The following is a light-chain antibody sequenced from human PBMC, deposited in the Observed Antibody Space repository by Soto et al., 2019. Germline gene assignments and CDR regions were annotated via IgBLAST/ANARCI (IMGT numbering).Light chain of an antibody. Sequence: DIVMTQSPLSLPVTPGEPASISCRSSQSLLHSNGYNYLDWYLQKPGQSPQLLIYLGSNRASGVPDRFSGSGSGTDFTLKISRVEAEDVGVYYCMHALQAPWTFGQGNKLEIK. CDR2: LGS. J-gene: IGKJ2*01. CDR1: QSLLHSNGYNY. V-gene: IGKV2-28*01. CDR3: MHALQAPWT.